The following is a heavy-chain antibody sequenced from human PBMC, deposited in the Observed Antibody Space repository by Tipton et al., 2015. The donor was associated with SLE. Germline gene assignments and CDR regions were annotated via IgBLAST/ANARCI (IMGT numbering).Heavy chain of an antibody. CDR1: GFTVSSNY. D-gene: IGHD1-26*01. CDR2: ISRSSSNI. V-gene: IGHV3-11*01. Sequence: SLRLSCAASGFTVSSNYMNWVRQAPRKGLEWVSYISRSSSNIYYADSVKGRFTISRDNAKNMVYLQMTSLRADDTAVYYCAKGEGYFDSWGRGTLVTVSS. J-gene: IGHJ4*02. CDR3: AKGEGYFDS.